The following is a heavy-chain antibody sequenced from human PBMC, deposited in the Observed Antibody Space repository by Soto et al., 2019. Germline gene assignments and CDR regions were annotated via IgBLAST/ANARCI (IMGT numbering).Heavy chain of an antibody. Sequence: SETLSLTCAVYGGSFSGYYWSWIRQPPGKGLEWIGEINHRGSTNYTPSLKSRVTISVDTSKNQFSLKLSSVTAADTAVYYCARKSSSLTFTIFGANYYYYYMDVWGKGTTVTVSS. J-gene: IGHJ6*03. CDR1: GGSFSGYY. D-gene: IGHD3-3*01. CDR3: ARKSSSLTFTIFGANYYYYYMDV. CDR2: INHRGST. V-gene: IGHV4-34*01.